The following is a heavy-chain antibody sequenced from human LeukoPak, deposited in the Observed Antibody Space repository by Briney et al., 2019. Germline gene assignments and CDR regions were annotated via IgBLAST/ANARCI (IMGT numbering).Heavy chain of an antibody. V-gene: IGHV3-21*01. CDR3: AREDYYGSGSYRFDP. CDR2: ISSSSSYI. CDR1: GFTFSSYS. D-gene: IGHD3-10*01. J-gene: IGHJ5*02. Sequence: GGSLRLSCAASGFTFSSYSMNWVRQAPGKGLEWVSSISSSSSYIYYADSVKGRFTISRDNAKNSLCLQMNSLRAEDTAVYYCAREDYYGSGSYRFDPWGQGTLVTVSS.